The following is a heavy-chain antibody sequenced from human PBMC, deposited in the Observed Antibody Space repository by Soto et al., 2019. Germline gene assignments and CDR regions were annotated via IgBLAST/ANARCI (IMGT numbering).Heavy chain of an antibody. CDR3: AKDAGSTEYFFAS. CDR2: ISGSGGST. CDR1: AFNFNSYS. Sequence: EVQLLESGGGLVQPGGSLRLSCAASAFNFNSYSMTWVRQAPGKGLEWVSVISGSGGSTWYADSVKGRFSISRDNSKNTLSLQMNSLRPEDTGVYYCAKDAGSTEYFFASWGQGTLVSVSS. J-gene: IGHJ4*02. V-gene: IGHV3-23*01.